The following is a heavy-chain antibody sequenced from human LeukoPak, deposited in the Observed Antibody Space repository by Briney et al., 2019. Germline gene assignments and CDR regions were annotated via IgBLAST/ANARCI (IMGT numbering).Heavy chain of an antibody. V-gene: IGHV4-59*08. CDR1: GGSISSDY. Sequence: SETLSLTCAVYGGSISSDYWSWIRQPPGKGLEWIGYIYHSGHTMSNPSLKSRVTISIDTSNNQFSLKLSSVTAADTAVYYCARHPFQYPFDYWGQGTLVSVSS. CDR2: IYHSGHT. CDR3: ARHPFQYPFDY. J-gene: IGHJ4*02. D-gene: IGHD4-4*01.